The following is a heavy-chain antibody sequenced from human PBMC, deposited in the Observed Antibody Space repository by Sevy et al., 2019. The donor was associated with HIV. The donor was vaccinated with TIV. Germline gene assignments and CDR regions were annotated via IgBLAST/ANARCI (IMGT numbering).Heavy chain of an antibody. D-gene: IGHD2-2*01. CDR3: AKGTSSYCSSTSCYDDYFDY. V-gene: IGHV3-30*02. CDR1: AFTFSSYG. J-gene: IGHJ4*02. Sequence: GGSLRLSCAASAFTFSSYGMHWVRQAPGKGLEWVAFIRYDGSNKYYADSVKGRFTISRDNSKNTLYLQMNSLRAEDTAVYYCAKGTSSYCSSTSCYDDYFDYWGQGTLVTVSS. CDR2: IRYDGSNK.